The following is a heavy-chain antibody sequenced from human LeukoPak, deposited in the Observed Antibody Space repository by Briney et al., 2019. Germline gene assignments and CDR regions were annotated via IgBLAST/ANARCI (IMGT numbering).Heavy chain of an antibody. CDR1: GFTVSSNY. Sequence: GGSLRLSCAASGFTVSSNYMSWVRRAPGKGLEWVSVIYSGGSTYYADSVKGRFTISRDNSKNTLYLQMNSLRAEDTAVYYCARGGRKYSSSWYVDYWGQGTLVTVSS. J-gene: IGHJ4*02. V-gene: IGHV3-53*01. D-gene: IGHD6-13*01. CDR3: ARGGRKYSSSWYVDY. CDR2: IYSGGST.